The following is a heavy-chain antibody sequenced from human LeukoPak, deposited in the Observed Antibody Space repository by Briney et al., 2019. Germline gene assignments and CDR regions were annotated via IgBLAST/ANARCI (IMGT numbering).Heavy chain of an antibody. Sequence: SETLSLTCTVSGGSISGYYWSWIRQPPGKGLEWIGYVYNSGNSDYNPSLKSRLSISVDTSKNQLSLKLSSVTAADTAVYYCARAHSNNWRFDYWGQGTLVTVSS. J-gene: IGHJ4*02. CDR1: GGSISGYY. D-gene: IGHD6-13*01. CDR3: ARAHSNNWRFDY. V-gene: IGHV4-59*01. CDR2: VYNSGNS.